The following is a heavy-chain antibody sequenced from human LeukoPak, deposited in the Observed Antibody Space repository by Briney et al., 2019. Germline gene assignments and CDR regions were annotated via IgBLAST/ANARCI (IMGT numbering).Heavy chain of an antibody. CDR3: VRAGAGYDY. J-gene: IGHJ4*02. D-gene: IGHD5-12*01. CDR2: IHYSGST. V-gene: IGHV4-59*08. CDR1: GGSISGYY. Sequence: SETLSLTCTVSGGSISGYYWSWIRQPPGKGLEWIGYIHYSGSTKYNPSLRSRVTISGDTSKNQFSLKLSSVTAADTAVYYCVRAGAGYDYWGQGTLVTVSS.